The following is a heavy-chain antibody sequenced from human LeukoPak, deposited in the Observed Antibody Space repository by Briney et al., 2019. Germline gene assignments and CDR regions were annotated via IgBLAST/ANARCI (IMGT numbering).Heavy chain of an antibody. J-gene: IGHJ5*02. Sequence: SETLSLTCTVSGGSISSYYWSWIRQPPRKGLEWIGSIYYSGSTYYNPSLKSRVTISVDTSKNQFSLKLSSVTSADTAVYYCARRSGYPNNWFDPWGQGTLVTVSS. V-gene: IGHV4-39*07. CDR2: IYYSGST. CDR1: GGSISSYY. CDR3: ARRSGYPNNWFDP. D-gene: IGHD5-12*01.